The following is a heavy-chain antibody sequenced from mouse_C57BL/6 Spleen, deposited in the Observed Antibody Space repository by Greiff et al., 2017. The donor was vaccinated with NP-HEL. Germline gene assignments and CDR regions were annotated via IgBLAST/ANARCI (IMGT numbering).Heavy chain of an antibody. CDR1: GYTFTSYT. J-gene: IGHJ3*01. CDR3: ARGESLTGTFAY. CDR2: INPSSGYT. V-gene: IGHV1-4*01. Sequence: VMLVESGAELARPGASVKMSCKASGYTFTSYTMHWVKQRPGQGLEWIGYINPSSGYTKYNQKFKDKATLTADKSSSTAYMQLSSLTSEDSAVYYCARGESLTGTFAYWGQGTLVTVSA. D-gene: IGHD4-1*01.